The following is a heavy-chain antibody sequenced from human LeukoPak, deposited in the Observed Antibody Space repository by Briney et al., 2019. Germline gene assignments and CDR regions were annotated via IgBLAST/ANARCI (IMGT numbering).Heavy chain of an antibody. CDR3: VKYRLPTTPDFDF. D-gene: IGHD1-26*01. CDR2: VSLTAGDT. Sequence: PGGALRQYCTASGLAFSYYAMAGVRQAPVKGLEWVSTVSLTAGDTFYTNSVKGRFTISRDNSVNTLYLQMNSLRAEDTAVYYCVKYRLPTTPDFDFWGRGTLVTVSS. J-gene: IGHJ4*02. CDR1: GLAFSYYA. V-gene: IGHV3-23*01.